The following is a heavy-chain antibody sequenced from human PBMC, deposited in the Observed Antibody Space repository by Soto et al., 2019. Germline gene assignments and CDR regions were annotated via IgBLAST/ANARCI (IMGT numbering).Heavy chain of an antibody. CDR3: AGSYGNAWYTY. J-gene: IGHJ4*01. D-gene: IGHD6-13*01. V-gene: IGHV4-59*01. CDR1: IGSISTYY. Sequence: SETLSLTCTVSIGSISTYYWSWIRQPPGKGLEWIGYTHYSGTTHYNPSLKSRVTTSVDTSKNQFSLRLSSVTAADTAIYYCAGSYGNAWYTYWGQGTLVTVPQ. CDR2: THYSGTT.